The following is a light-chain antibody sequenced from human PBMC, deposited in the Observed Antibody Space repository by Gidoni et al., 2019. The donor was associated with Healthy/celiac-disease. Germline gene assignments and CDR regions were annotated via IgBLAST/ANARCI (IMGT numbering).Light chain of an antibody. V-gene: IGKV3-20*01. J-gene: IGKJ4*01. CDR2: GAS. CDR1: QSVSSSY. CDR3: QQYGSSLLT. Sequence: EIVFTQSPVTLSLSPGERATLSCRASQSVSSSYLAWYQQKPGQAPRLLIYGASSRATGIPDRCSGSGSGTDFTLTISRLEPEDFAVYYCQQYGSSLLTFGGGTKVEIK.